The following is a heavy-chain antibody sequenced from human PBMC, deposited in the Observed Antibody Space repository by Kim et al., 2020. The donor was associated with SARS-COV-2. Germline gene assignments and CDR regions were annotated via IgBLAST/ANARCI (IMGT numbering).Heavy chain of an antibody. D-gene: IGHD1-26*01. CDR1: GYTFTSYY. V-gene: IGHV1-46*01. J-gene: IGHJ4*02. CDR3: ARATVGAKYYFDY. Sequence: ASVKVSCKASGYTFTSYYMHWVRQAPGQGLEWMGIINPSVGSTSYAQKFQGRVTMTRDTSTFTVYMELSSLRSEDTAVYYCARATVGAKYYFDYWGQGTLVTVSS. CDR2: INPSVGST.